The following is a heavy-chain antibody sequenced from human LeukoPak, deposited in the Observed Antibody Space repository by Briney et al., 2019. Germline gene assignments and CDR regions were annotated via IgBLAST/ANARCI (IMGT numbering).Heavy chain of an antibody. V-gene: IGHV4-59*01. J-gene: IGHJ4*02. D-gene: IGHD3-9*01. CDR1: GGSISSYY. CDR2: IYYSGST. CDR3: AREVFDILTGNNFDY. Sequence: SETLSLTCTVSGGSISSYYWSWIRQPPGKGLEWIGYIYYSGSTNYNPSLKSRVTISVDTSKNQFSLKLSSVTAADTAVYYCAREVFDILTGNNFDYWGQGALVTVPS.